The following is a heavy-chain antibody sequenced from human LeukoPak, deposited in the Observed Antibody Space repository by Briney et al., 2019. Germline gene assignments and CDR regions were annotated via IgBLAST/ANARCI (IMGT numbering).Heavy chain of an antibody. CDR1: GYTLTELS. Sequence: ASVKVSCKVSGYTLTELSMHWVRQAPGKGLEWMGGFDPEDGETIYAQKFQGRVTMTEDTSTDTAYMELSSLRSEDTAVYYCATAPPSAYYDILTGYYSPTRYYMDVWGKGTTVTVSS. V-gene: IGHV1-24*01. J-gene: IGHJ6*03. CDR3: ATAPPSAYYDILTGYYSPTRYYMDV. D-gene: IGHD3-9*01. CDR2: FDPEDGET.